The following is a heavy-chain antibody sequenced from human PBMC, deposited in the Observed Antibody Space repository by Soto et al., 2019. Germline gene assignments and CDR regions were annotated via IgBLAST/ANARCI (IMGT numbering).Heavy chain of an antibody. CDR2: ISSGSNT. D-gene: IGHD7-27*01. J-gene: IGHJ6*02. CDR1: GFPFSSYA. CDR3: AKASATGKSDGMDV. V-gene: IGHV3-23*01. Sequence: EVQLLESGGGLVQPWGSLRLSCVASGFPFSSYAMSWVRQPPGRGLECVSSISSGSNTYYTDSVRGRFTISRDNSKNSLYLQMSSRRADVTALYYCAKASATGKSDGMDVWGQGTTVSVSS.